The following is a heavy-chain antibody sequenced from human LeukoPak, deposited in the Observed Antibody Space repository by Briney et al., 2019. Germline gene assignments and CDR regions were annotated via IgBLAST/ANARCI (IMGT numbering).Heavy chain of an antibody. Sequence: GGSLRLSCAASGFTFSTYWMHWVRQAPGKGLVWVSRINSDGSSTTYADSLKGRFTISRDNAKNTLFLQMNSLRVEDTAVYYCARGASTDTGWFDPWGQGTLVTVSS. CDR2: INSDGSST. D-gene: IGHD2-2*01. V-gene: IGHV3-74*01. CDR1: GFTFSTYW. CDR3: ARGASTDTGWFDP. J-gene: IGHJ5*02.